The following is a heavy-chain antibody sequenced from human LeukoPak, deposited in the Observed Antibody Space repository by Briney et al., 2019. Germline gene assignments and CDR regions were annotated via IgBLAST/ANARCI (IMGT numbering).Heavy chain of an antibody. V-gene: IGHV4-30-2*02. Sequence: PSETLSLTCAVSGGSISSGGYSWSWIRQPPGKGLEWIGYIYHSGSTYYNPSLKSRVTISVDRSKNQFSLKLSSVTAADTAVYYCARGDYGHPRELFKFDYWGQGTLVTVSS. J-gene: IGHJ4*02. D-gene: IGHD4-17*01. CDR3: ARGDYGHPRELFKFDY. CDR2: IYHSGST. CDR1: GGSISSGGYS.